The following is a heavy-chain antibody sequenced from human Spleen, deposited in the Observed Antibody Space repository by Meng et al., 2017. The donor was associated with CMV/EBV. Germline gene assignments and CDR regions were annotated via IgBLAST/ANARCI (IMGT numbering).Heavy chain of an antibody. Sequence: SETLSLTCAVSGGSISSSNWWSWVRQPPGKGLEWIGEIYHSGSTNYNPSLKSRVTISLDTSKNQFSLKLSSVTAADTAVYYCASLGQLTYFDFWGQGTLVTVSS. D-gene: IGHD2-2*01. CDR3: ASLGQLTYFDF. CDR1: GGSISSSNW. J-gene: IGHJ4*02. V-gene: IGHV4-4*02. CDR2: IYHSGST.